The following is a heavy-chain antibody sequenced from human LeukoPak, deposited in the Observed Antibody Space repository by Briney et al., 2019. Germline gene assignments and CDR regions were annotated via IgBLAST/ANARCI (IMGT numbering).Heavy chain of an antibody. CDR2: IYYSGST. V-gene: IGHV4-39*01. CDR1: GGSISSSSYY. D-gene: IGHD3-3*01. Sequence: PSETLSLTCTVSGGSISSSSYYWGWIRQPPGKGLEWIGSIYYSGSTYYNPSLKSRVTISVDTSKNQFSLKLSSVTAADTAVYYCARHQRTSYDFWSGYYVDWDYWGQGTLVTVSS. CDR3: ARHQRTSYDFWSGYYVDWDY. J-gene: IGHJ4*02.